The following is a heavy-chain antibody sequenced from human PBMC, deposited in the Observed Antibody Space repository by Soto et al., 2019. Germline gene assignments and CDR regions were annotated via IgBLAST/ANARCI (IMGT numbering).Heavy chain of an antibody. J-gene: IGHJ4*02. CDR3: ARGQTAGGIAVAGVFDY. Sequence: QVQLVESGGGVVQPGRSLRLSCAASGFTFSSYGMHWVRQAPGKGLEWVAIIRYDGSNKYYADSVKGRFTISRDNSKNTLYLQMSIRGAEDKDGDYCARGQTAGGIAVAGVFDYWGQGTLVTVSS. CDR2: IRYDGSNK. D-gene: IGHD6-19*01. CDR1: GFTFSSYG. V-gene: IGHV3-33*01.